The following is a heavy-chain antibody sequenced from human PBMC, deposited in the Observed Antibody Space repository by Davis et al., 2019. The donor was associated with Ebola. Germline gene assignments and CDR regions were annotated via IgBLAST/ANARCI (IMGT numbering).Heavy chain of an antibody. J-gene: IGHJ4*02. D-gene: IGHD2-15*01. Sequence: MPSETLSLTCAVYGGSFSGYYWSWIRQPPGKGLEWIGEINHSGSTNYNPSLKSRVTISVDKSKNQFSLKLSSVTAADTAVYYCARDRGQLGWWFDYWGQGTLVTVSS. V-gene: IGHV4-34*01. CDR1: GGSFSGYY. CDR3: ARDRGQLGWWFDY. CDR2: INHSGST.